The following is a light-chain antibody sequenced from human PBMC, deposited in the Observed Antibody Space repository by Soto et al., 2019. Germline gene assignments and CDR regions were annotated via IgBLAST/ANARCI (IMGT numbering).Light chain of an antibody. CDR3: MSFVESTSTHWV. CDR2: KVN. J-gene: IGLJ3*02. V-gene: IGLV2-14*03. Sequence: QSALTQPASVSGSPGQSTTISCTGTSSDIGTYNYVSWYQQHPGRAPKLLIFKVNNRPSGISGRFSGSKSGNTASLTISGLQAEDEGDYYCMSFVESTSTHWVLGGGTKLTVL. CDR1: SSDIGTYNY.